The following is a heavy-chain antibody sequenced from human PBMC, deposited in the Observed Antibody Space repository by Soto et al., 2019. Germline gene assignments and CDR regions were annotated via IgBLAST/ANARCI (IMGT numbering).Heavy chain of an antibody. CDR3: ASLYGDYAYAFDI. CDR2: IYYSRST. CDR1: GGSISSSSYY. V-gene: IGHV4-39*01. Sequence: QLQLQESGPGLVKPSETLSLTCTVSGGSISSSSYYWGWIRQPPGKGLEWIGSIYYSRSTYYNPSPKRRVNISVDTSKDPFSRKLSSVAAADTAVYYCASLYGDYAYAFDIWGQGTMVTVSS. J-gene: IGHJ3*02. D-gene: IGHD4-17*01.